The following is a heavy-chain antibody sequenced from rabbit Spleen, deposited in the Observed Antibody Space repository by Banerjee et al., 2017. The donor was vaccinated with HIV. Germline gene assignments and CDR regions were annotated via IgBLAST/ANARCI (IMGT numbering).Heavy chain of an antibody. CDR2: IDAVGSPTT. D-gene: IGHD4-1*01. CDR3: ASDLAGVIGWNFGW. V-gene: IGHV1S45*01. CDR1: GFSFSGSGY. Sequence: QEQLVESGGGLVQPEGSLTLTCTASGFSFSGSGYMCWVRQAPGKGLEWIGCIDAVGSPTTYCARWAKGRFSISRSSSTTVTLQMTRLTAADTATYFCASDLAGVIGWNFGWWGPGTLVTVS. J-gene: IGHJ4*01.